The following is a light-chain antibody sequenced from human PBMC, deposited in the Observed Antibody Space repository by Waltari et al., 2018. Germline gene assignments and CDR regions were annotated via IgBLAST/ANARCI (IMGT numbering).Light chain of an antibody. V-gene: IGLV2-23*02. Sequence: QSALTQPASVSGSPGQSITVSCTGTSSDFGNYNLVSWYQQHPGNAPKLLIYEVSQRPSGVSNRFSGSKSGTTASLTVSGLQAEDEAIYFCCSYAGDRSVLFGGGTKLTVL. CDR1: SSDFGNYNL. CDR2: EVS. CDR3: CSYAGDRSVL. J-gene: IGLJ2*01.